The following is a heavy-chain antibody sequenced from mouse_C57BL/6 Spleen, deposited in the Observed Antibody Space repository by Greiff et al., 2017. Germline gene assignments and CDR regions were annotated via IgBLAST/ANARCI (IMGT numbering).Heavy chain of an antibody. Sequence: EVQLQQSGPELVKPGASVKISCKASGYSFTGYYMNWVKQSPEKSLEWIGEINPSTGGTTYNQKFKAKATLTVDKSSSTAYMQLKSLTSEDSAVXYCARSYDYDGLDYWGQGTTLTVSA. J-gene: IGHJ2*01. CDR2: INPSTGGT. D-gene: IGHD2-4*01. V-gene: IGHV1-42*01. CDR1: GYSFTGYY. CDR3: ARSYDYDGLDY.